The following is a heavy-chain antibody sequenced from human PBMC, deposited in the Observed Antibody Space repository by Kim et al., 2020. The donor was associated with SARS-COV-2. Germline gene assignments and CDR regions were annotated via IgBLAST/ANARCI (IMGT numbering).Heavy chain of an antibody. D-gene: IGHD4-17*01. Sequence: TKYSQKFQGRVTITRDTSASAAYMKLRHLKSEDTAVYYCARDPGYGLFDYWGQGTLVTVSS. CDR3: ARDPGYGLFDY. CDR2: T. J-gene: IGHJ4*02. V-gene: IGHV1-3*01.